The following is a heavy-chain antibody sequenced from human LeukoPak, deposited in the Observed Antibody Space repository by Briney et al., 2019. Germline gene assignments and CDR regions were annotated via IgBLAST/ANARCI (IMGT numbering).Heavy chain of an antibody. CDR1: GFTLSSYG. J-gene: IGHJ4*02. V-gene: IGHV3-30*02. CDR3: AKDAPSEVTTSLYYFDY. Sequence: GGSLRLSWEAYGFTLSSYGMEWVRQAQGKGLEWVAFIRYDGSNKYYADSVKRRFTISRDNSKNTLYLQMNSLRAEDTAVYYCAKDAPSEVTTSLYYFDYWGQGTLVTVSS. CDR2: IRYDGSNK. D-gene: IGHD4-17*01.